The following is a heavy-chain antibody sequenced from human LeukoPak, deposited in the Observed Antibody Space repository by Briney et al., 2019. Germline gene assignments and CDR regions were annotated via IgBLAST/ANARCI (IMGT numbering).Heavy chain of an antibody. J-gene: IGHJ6*03. V-gene: IGHV4-4*09. CDR3: ARTVATWGTGYYYYYMDV. Sequence: PSETLSLTCSVSGVSISSYYWSWIRQPPGKGLEWIGYISTSGGANYNPSPKSRVTISVDTSKNQLSLRLSSVTAADTAVFYCARTVATWGTGYYYYYMDVWGKGTTVTVSS. CDR1: GVSISSYY. D-gene: IGHD5-12*01. CDR2: ISTSGGA.